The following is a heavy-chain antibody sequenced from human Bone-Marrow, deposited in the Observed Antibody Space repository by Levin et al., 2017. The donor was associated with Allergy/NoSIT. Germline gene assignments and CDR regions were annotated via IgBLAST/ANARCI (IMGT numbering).Heavy chain of an antibody. CDR3: ARVRVNIVVVPAASFDY. V-gene: IGHV1-2*06. Sequence: GASVKVSCKASGYTFTGYYMHWVRQAPGQGLEWMGRINPNSGGTNYAQKFQGRVTMTRDTSISTAYMELSRLRSDDTAVYYCARVRVNIVVVPAASFDYWGQGTLVTVSS. CDR2: INPNSGGT. D-gene: IGHD2-2*01. J-gene: IGHJ4*02. CDR1: GYTFTGYY.